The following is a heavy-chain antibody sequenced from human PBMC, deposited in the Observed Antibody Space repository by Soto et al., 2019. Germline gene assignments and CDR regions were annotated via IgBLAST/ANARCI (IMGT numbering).Heavy chain of an antibody. V-gene: IGHV4-30-2*01. D-gene: IGHD5-18*01. J-gene: IGHJ4*02. CDR3: ARSFGGQDGYRYRYDY. Sequence: PSETLSLTCAVSGGPISSGGYSWSWIRQPPWKGLECIGYIYHSGSTYYNPSLKSRVTISVYRSKNQFSLKLSSVTAADTAVYYCARSFGGQDGYRYRYDYWGQGTLVTVSS. CDR1: GGPISSGGYS. CDR2: IYHSGST.